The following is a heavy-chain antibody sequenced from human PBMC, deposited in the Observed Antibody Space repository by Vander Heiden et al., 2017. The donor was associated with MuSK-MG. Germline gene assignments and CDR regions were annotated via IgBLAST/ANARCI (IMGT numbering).Heavy chain of an antibody. D-gene: IGHD2-2*02. CDR2: ISYDGSNK. J-gene: IGHJ5*02. V-gene: IGHV3-30-3*01. CDR3: ARELGYCSSTSCYRGENWFDP. CDR1: GFTFSSYA. Sequence: QVQLVESGGGVVQPGRSLRLSCAASGFTFSSYAMHWVRQAPGKGLEWVAVISYDGSNKYYADSVKGRFTISRDNSKNTLYLQMNSLRAEDTAVYYCARELGYCSSTSCYRGENWFDPWGQGTLVTVSS.